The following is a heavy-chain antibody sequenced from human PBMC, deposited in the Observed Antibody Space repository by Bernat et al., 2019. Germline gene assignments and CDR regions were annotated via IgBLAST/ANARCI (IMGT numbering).Heavy chain of an antibody. D-gene: IGHD4/OR15-4a*01. Sequence: EVQLVESGGGLVQPGGSLRLSCAASGFTFSSYWMHWVRQAPGKGLVWVSRINSDWSSTSYADSVKGRFTISRDNAKNTLYLQRNSLRAEDTAVYYCARDPGAYYYYMDVWGKGTTVTVSS. CDR1: GFTFSSYW. CDR2: INSDWSST. CDR3: ARDPGAYYYYMDV. J-gene: IGHJ6*03. V-gene: IGHV3-74*01.